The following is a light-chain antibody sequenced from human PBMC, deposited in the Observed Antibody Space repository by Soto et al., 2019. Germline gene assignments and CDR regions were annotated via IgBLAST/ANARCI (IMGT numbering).Light chain of an antibody. V-gene: IGLV2-8*01. Sequence: QSVLTQPPSASGSPGQSVAISCTGTSSDVGGYNYVSWYQQHPGKAPKLMIYGVARWPSGVPDRFSGSKSGNTASLTISGLQAEDEADYYCSSKRDSSTLFVFGTGTKLTVL. CDR2: GVA. J-gene: IGLJ1*01. CDR1: SSDVGGYNY. CDR3: SSKRDSSTLFV.